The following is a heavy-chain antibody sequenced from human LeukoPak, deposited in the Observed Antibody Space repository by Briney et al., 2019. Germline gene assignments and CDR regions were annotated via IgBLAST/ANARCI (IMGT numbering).Heavy chain of an antibody. J-gene: IGHJ4*02. D-gene: IGHD3-16*01. V-gene: IGHV3-48*03. CDR2: ISSSGSTI. CDR3: ARSYGKGGFDY. CDR1: GFTFSSYE. Sequence: GGSLRLSCAASGFTFSSYEMNWVRQAPGKGLEWVSYISSSGSTIYYADSVKGRFTISRDNAKNSLHLQMNSLRAEDTAVYYCARSYGKGGFDYWGQGTLVTVSS.